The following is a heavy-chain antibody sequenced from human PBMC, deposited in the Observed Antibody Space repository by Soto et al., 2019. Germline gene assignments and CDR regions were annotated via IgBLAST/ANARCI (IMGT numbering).Heavy chain of an antibody. D-gene: IGHD3-10*01. Sequence: EVQLLESGGGLVQPGGSLRLSCAASGFTFSNSAMSWVRQAPGKGLEWVSTISTSGGITYYADSVKGRFTISRDNSKNILFLQVNSLRAEDTAVYYCAKKTTSYGDYGYFDLWGRGTLATVSS. CDR2: ISTSGGIT. V-gene: IGHV3-23*01. CDR3: AKKTTSYGDYGYFDL. J-gene: IGHJ2*01. CDR1: GFTFSNSA.